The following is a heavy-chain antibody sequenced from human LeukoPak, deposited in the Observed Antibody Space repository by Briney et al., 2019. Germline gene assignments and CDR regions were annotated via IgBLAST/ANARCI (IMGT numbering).Heavy chain of an antibody. CDR1: GYTFTGYY. Sequence: ASVKVSCKASGYTFTGYYMHWVRQAPGQGLEWMGWINPNSGGTNYAQKFQGRVTMTRNTSISTAYMELSRLRSDDTAVYYCARAPPETSDFDYWGQGTLVTVSS. CDR3: ARAPPETSDFDY. J-gene: IGHJ4*02. CDR2: INPNSGGT. V-gene: IGHV1-2*02. D-gene: IGHD6-6*01.